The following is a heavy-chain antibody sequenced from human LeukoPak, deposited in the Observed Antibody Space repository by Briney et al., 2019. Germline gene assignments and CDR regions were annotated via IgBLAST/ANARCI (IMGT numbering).Heavy chain of an antibody. Sequence: SETLSLTCTVSGGSISSYYWSWIRQPPGKGLEWIGYIYYSGSTNYNPSLKSRVTILVDRSKNQFSLKLSSVTAADTAVYYCARDSPGSSGYYFFDYWGQGTLVTVSS. CDR3: ARDSPGSSGYYFFDY. D-gene: IGHD3-22*01. CDR1: GGSISSYY. J-gene: IGHJ4*02. CDR2: IYYSGST. V-gene: IGHV4-59*12.